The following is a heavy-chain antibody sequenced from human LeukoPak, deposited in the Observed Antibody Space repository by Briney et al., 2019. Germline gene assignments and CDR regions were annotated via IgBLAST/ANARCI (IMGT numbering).Heavy chain of an antibody. V-gene: IGHV1-46*01. CDR1: GYTFISYY. D-gene: IGHD3-10*01. Sequence: ASVKVSCKASGYTFISYYMYWVRQAPGQGLEWMGIMNPSGGSTSYAHKFQGRLTMTSDTSTNTVYMELSSLRSDDTAVYYCARDQMGRSGSSAYWGQGTLVTVSS. CDR2: MNPSGGST. J-gene: IGHJ4*02. CDR3: ARDQMGRSGSSAY.